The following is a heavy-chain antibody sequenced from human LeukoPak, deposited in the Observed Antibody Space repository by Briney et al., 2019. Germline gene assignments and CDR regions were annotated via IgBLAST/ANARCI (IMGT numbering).Heavy chain of an antibody. Sequence: GGSLRLSCAASGFTFSSYGMHWVRQAPGKGLEWVAVIWYGGSNKYYADSVKGRFTISRDNSKNTLYLQMNSLRAEDTAVYYCAKAIWVAATSSWFCLDYWGQGTLVTVSS. J-gene: IGHJ4*02. D-gene: IGHD3-10*01. CDR3: AKAIWVAATSSWFCLDY. V-gene: IGHV3-30*02. CDR1: GFTFSSYG. CDR2: IWYGGSNK.